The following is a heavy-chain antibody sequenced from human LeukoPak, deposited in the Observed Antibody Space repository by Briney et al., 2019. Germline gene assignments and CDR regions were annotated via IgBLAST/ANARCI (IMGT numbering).Heavy chain of an antibody. V-gene: IGHV4-59*01. CDR3: ARMGGAYSNKRGYMDV. CDR1: GGSISSYY. J-gene: IGHJ6*03. D-gene: IGHD4-11*01. Sequence: PSETLSLTCTVSGGSISSYYWSWIRQPPGKGLEWIGYIYYSGSTNYSPSLKSRVTISVDTSKNQFSLKLSSVTAADTAVYYCARMGGAYSNKRGYMDVWGKGTTVTVSS. CDR2: IYYSGST.